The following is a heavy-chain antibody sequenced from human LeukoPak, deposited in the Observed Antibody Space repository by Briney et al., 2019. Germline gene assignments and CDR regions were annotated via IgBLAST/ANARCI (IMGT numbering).Heavy chain of an antibody. Sequence: GGSLRLSCAASGFTFSSYAISWVRQAPGQGLEWMGGIIPIFGTANYAQKFQGRVTITADESTSTAYMELSSLRSEDTAVYYCASCFYYYDSSGTWNDYWGQGTLVTVSS. V-gene: IGHV1-69*01. CDR2: IIPIFGTA. J-gene: IGHJ4*02. CDR1: GFTFSSYA. D-gene: IGHD3-22*01. CDR3: ASCFYYYDSSGTWNDY.